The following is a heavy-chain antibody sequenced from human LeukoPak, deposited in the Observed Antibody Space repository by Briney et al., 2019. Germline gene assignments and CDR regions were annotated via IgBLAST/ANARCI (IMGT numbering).Heavy chain of an antibody. CDR2: IYTSGST. V-gene: IGHV4-4*07. Sequence: SETLSLTCTVSGGSISSYYWSWIRQPAGKGLEWIGRIYTSGSTNYNPSLKSRVTISVDTSKNQFSLKLSSVTAADTAVYYCARDGQLPHYYYYYMDVWGKGTTVTVSS. D-gene: IGHD2-2*01. J-gene: IGHJ6*03. CDR1: GGSISSYY. CDR3: ARDGQLPHYYYYYMDV.